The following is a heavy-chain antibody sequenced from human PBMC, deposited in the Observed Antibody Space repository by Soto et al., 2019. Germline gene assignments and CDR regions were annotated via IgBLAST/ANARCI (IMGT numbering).Heavy chain of an antibody. J-gene: IGHJ4*02. CDR3: ARHFEPYYYGSGSPPDY. CDR2: ISYSGST. D-gene: IGHD3-10*01. Sequence: SETLSLTCIVSGGSISSSRYYWGWIRQPPGKGLEWIGTISYSGSTYYDPSLKSRVTISVDTSKNQFSLKLSSVTAADTAVYYCARHFEPYYYGSGSPPDYWGQGTLVTVSS. CDR1: GGSISSSRYY. V-gene: IGHV4-39*01.